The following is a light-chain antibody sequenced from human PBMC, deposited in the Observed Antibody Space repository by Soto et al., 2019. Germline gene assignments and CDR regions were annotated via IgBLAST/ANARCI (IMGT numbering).Light chain of an antibody. CDR3: CSYAGSSTGV. V-gene: IGLV2-23*01. Sequence: QSALTQPASVSGSPGQSITISCTGPSSDVGSYNLVSWYQQHPGKAPKLMIYEDNKRPSGVSNRFSGSKSGNTASLTISGLQAEDEADYYCCSYAGSSTGVFGGGTKLTVL. J-gene: IGLJ3*02. CDR2: EDN. CDR1: SSDVGSYNL.